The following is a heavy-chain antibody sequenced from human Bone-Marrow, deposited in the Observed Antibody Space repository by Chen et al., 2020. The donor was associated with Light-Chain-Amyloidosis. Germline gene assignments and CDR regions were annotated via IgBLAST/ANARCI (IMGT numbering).Heavy chain of an antibody. Sequence: QVQLQQWGAGLLQPSETLSLTCAVYGGSFSAHSWSWVRQPPGKGLEGIGEVTHTGSTSYNPSVESRVAMSLDISENQFSLRLTSVTAAGTGVYYCARNGHYSIDSWGQGTLVTVSS. CDR2: VTHTGST. CDR1: GGSFSAHS. D-gene: IGHD2-15*01. CDR3: ARNGHYSIDS. V-gene: IGHV4-34*01. J-gene: IGHJ4*02.